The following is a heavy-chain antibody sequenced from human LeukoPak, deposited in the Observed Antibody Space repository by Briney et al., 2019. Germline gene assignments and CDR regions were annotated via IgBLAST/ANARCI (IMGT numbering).Heavy chain of an antibody. Sequence: GGSLRLSCAASGFSFDNYAMQWVRQAPGKGLEWVSLISGDGGTTYYTDSMKRRFTISRDNSKNSLYLKMNSLRSEDNALYYCAKDWRYFGDDFDLWGRGNLVTVSS. CDR3: AKDWRYFGDDFDL. V-gene: IGHV3-43*02. CDR1: GFSFDNYA. D-gene: IGHD4-17*01. CDR2: ISGDGGTT. J-gene: IGHJ2*01.